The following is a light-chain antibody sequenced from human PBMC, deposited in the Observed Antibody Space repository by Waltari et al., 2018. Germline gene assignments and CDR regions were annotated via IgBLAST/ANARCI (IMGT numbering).Light chain of an antibody. V-gene: IGLV1-44*01. CDR1: YSNIGSRA. Sequence: QSALPPPPSVSGTPGQRVTISCSGSYSNIGSRAVTWYQQLPGTAPKLLIYGNDHRPSGVPDRFSGSKSGTSASLAISGLQSEDEADYYCATWDDSLNWVFGGGTKLTVL. CDR3: ATWDDSLNWV. CDR2: GND. J-gene: IGLJ3*02.